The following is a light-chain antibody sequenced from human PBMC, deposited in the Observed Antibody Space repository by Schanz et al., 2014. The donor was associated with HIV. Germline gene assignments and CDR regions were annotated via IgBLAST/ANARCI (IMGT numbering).Light chain of an antibody. V-gene: IGLV2-23*02. CDR1: SSDVGSYNL. J-gene: IGLJ1*01. CDR2: DVS. Sequence: QSVLTQPASVSGSPGQSITISCTGTSSDVGSYNLVSWYQHHPGKAPKLMIYDVSNRPSGVSNRFSGSKSGNTASLTISGLQAEDEADYYCCSYTTTSTYVFGAGTKLTVL. CDR3: CSYTTTSTYV.